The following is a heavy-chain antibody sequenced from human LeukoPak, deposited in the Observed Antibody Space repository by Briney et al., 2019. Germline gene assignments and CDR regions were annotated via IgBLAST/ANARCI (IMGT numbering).Heavy chain of an antibody. Sequence: GGSLRLSCAASGFTFSSYAMSWVRQAPGKGLEWVSAISGSGGSTYYADSVKGRFTISRGNSENTLYLQMNSQIAEHTGVYYCAKVMGVFGVPKGAYYFDYWGQGTLVTVSS. CDR2: ISGSGGST. CDR1: GFTFSSYA. D-gene: IGHD3-3*01. CDR3: AKVMGVFGVPKGAYYFDY. J-gene: IGHJ4*02. V-gene: IGHV3-23*01.